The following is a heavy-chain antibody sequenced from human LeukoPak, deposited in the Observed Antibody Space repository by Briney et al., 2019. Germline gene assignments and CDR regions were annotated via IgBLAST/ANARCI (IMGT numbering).Heavy chain of an antibody. Sequence: SETLSLTCTVSGGSISSYYWSWIRQPAGKGLEWIGRIYTSGSTNYNPSLKSRVTMSVDTSKNQFSLKLSSVTAADTAVYYCARHRRFVVGYYSGDAFDIWGQGTMVTVSS. V-gene: IGHV4-4*07. CDR1: GGSISSYY. CDR2: IYTSGST. CDR3: ARHRRFVVGYYSGDAFDI. D-gene: IGHD3-22*01. J-gene: IGHJ3*02.